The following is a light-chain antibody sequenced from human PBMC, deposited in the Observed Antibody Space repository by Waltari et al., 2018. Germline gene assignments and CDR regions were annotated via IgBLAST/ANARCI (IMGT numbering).Light chain of an antibody. Sequence: QSALTQPASVSGSPGQSITISCTGASTDVGDYNYVSWYQQIPGKAPKVIIYDVTKRPSGVSNRFSGSKSGNSASLSISGLQAEDEAHYYCYSYAGRSTWVFGGGTKVTVL. J-gene: IGLJ3*02. CDR3: YSYAGRSTWV. V-gene: IGLV2-14*03. CDR2: DVT. CDR1: STDVGDYNY.